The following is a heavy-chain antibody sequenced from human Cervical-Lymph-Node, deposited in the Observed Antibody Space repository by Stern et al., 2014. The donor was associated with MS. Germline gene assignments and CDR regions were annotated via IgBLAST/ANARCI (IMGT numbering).Heavy chain of an antibody. J-gene: IGHJ6*02. D-gene: IGHD1-26*01. CDR1: GGTFSSYA. CDR3: ASSYSGGSPPKRWYYGMDV. V-gene: IGHV1-69*01. CDR2: IIPIFGTA. Sequence: QMQLVQSGAEVKKPGSSVKVSCKASGGTFSSYAISWVRQAPGQGLEWMGGIIPIFGTANYAQKFQGRVTITADESTSTAYMELSSLRSEDTAVYYCASSYSGGSPPKRWYYGMDVWGQGTTVTVSS.